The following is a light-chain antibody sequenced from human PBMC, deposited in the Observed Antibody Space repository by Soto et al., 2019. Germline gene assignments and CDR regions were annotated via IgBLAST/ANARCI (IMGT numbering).Light chain of an antibody. J-gene: IGLJ2*01. CDR1: SSDIGDYNY. V-gene: IGLV2-8*01. CDR3: SLYVGNNNLV. Sequence: QSVLTQPPSASGSPGQSVTVSCTGTSSDIGDYNYVSWYQQHPDKAPKLMIYEVSKRPSGVPDRFSGSKSGNTASLTVSGLQADDEADYYCSLYVGNNNLVFGGGTKLTVL. CDR2: EVS.